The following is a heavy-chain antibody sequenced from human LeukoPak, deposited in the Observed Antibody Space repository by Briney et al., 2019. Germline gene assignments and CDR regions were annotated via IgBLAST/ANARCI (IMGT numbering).Heavy chain of an antibody. CDR3: ARQGLQQLAPLFDY. CDR1: GYTFTSYY. CDR2: INPSGGST. D-gene: IGHD6-13*01. V-gene: IGHV1-46*01. Sequence: ASVKVSCKASGYTFTSYYMQWVRQASGQGLEWMGIINPSGGSTSYAQKFQGRVTMTRDMSTSTVYMELSSLRSEDTAVYYCARQGLQQLAPLFDYWGQGTLVTVSS. J-gene: IGHJ4*02.